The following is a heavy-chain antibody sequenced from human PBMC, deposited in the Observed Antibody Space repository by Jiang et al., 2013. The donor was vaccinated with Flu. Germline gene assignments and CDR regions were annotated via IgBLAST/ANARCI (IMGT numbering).Heavy chain of an antibody. J-gene: IGHJ3*02. CDR1: GGSISSSNW. V-gene: IGHV4-4*02. CDR2: IYHSGST. Sequence: GPGLVKPSGTLSLTCAVSGGSISSSNWWSWVRQPPGKGLEWIGEIYHSGSTNYNPSLKSRVTISVDKSKNQFSLKLSSVTAADTAVYYCATYGSGSYLSPAFDIWGQGTMVTVSS. D-gene: IGHD3-10*01. CDR3: ATYGSGSYLSPAFDI.